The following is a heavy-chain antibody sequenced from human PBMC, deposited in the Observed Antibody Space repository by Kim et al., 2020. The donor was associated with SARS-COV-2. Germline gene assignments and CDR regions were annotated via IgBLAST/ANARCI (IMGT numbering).Heavy chain of an antibody. Sequence: GGSLRLSCVDSGFTFSTNWMSWVRQAPGKGLEWVVKLNEDGSERYYAYSVLGRFTISRDNAKNSPYLQMSSLSAEDTAVYYCARDRRYSLDYWGPGTPVTVSS. D-gene: IGHD2-15*01. CDR3: ARDRRYSLDY. CDR2: LNEDGSER. J-gene: IGHJ4*02. CDR1: GFTFSTNW. V-gene: IGHV3-7*01.